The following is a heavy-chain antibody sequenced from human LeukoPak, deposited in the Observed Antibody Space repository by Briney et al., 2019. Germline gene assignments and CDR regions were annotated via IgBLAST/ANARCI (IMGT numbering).Heavy chain of an antibody. Sequence: SVTLSLTCVVYGVSFSNYYWNWIRQTPGKGLEWIGEINHSGSTNYNPSLKSRVTMSVDMSKNQFSLTLNSLTAADTAVYFCSRGGIDLTTPFGDYWGQGTLVTVSS. CDR1: GVSFSNYY. D-gene: IGHD2-15*01. CDR2: INHSGST. V-gene: IGHV4-34*01. CDR3: SRGGIDLTTPFGDY. J-gene: IGHJ4*02.